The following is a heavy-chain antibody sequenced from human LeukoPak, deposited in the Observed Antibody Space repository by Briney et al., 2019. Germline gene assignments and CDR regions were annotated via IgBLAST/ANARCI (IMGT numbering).Heavy chain of an antibody. CDR1: GGSISSNSYY. V-gene: IGHV4-39*01. Sequence: PSETLSLTCTVSGGSISSNSYYWGWIRQPPGKGLEWLGSMYYSGSTYYNPSLKSRVTISVDTSKNQYSLKLSSVTAADTAVYFYARHKDMCTTLTRFDYWGQGTLVTVSS. J-gene: IGHJ4*02. D-gene: IGHD4-17*01. CDR2: MYYSGST. CDR3: ARHKDMCTTLTRFDY.